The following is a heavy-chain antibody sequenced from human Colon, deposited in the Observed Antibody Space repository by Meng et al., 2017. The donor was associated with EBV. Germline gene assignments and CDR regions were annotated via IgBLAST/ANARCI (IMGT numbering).Heavy chain of an antibody. CDR2: FYHSGST. V-gene: IGHV4-39*01. J-gene: IGHJ4*02. Sequence: QMQGQDAGSVLVSPSETLSLTCTFSGGSISSNGYYWGWVRQHPGKGLDWIGAFYHSGSTSYNPSLQSGVTMFVDTSKNQFSLMLTSVTATDTAVYYCARRRGGSGRDCWGQGTLVTVSS. D-gene: IGHD3-10*01. CDR3: ARRRGGSGRDC. CDR1: GGSISSNGYY.